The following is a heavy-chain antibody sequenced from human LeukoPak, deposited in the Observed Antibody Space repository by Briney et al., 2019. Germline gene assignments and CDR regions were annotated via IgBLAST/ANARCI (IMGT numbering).Heavy chain of an antibody. CDR3: AKRGYYDPPY. CDR2: ISGSGGST. CDR1: EFSFSLYA. V-gene: IGHV3-23*01. D-gene: IGHD3-22*01. Sequence: PGGSLRLSCAASEFSFSLYAMTWVRQAPGKGLEWVSAISGSGGSTYYADSVKGRFTISRDNSKNTLYLQMNSLRAEDTAVYYCAKRGYYDPPYWGQGTLVTVSS. J-gene: IGHJ4*02.